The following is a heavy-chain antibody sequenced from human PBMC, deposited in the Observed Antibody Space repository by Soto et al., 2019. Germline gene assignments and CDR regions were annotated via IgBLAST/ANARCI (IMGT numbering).Heavy chain of an antibody. D-gene: IGHD5-18*01. CDR1: VFTFISYA. V-gene: IGHV3-23*01. J-gene: IGHJ6*02. CDR3: AKDLTRGYSYGGSGSYYYGMDV. CDR2: ISGSGGST. Sequence: PGWSLRLACAASVFTFISYAMSWVRQAPGKGLEWVSAISGSGGSTYYADSVKGRFTISRDNSKNTLYLQMNSLRAEDTAVYYCAKDLTRGYSYGGSGSYYYGMDVWGQGTTVTVSS.